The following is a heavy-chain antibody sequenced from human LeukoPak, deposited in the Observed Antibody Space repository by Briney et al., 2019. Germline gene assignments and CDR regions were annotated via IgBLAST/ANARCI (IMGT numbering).Heavy chain of an antibody. CDR2: INHSGST. CDR1: GGSFSGYY. V-gene: IGHV4-34*01. D-gene: IGHD1-26*01. CDR3: ARPNSGSYLGAFGI. Sequence: SETLSLTCAVYGGSFSGYYWSWIRQPPGKGLEWIGEINHSGSTNYNPSLKSRVTISVDTSKNQFSLKLSSVTAADTAVYYCARPNSGSYLGAFGIWGQGTMVTVSS. J-gene: IGHJ3*02.